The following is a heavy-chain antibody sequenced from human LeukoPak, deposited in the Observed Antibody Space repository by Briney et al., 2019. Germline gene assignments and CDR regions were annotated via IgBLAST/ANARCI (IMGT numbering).Heavy chain of an antibody. CDR1: GYSFISFW. V-gene: IGHV5-51*01. CDR3: ARHFFPPNYYHSSGYYLDY. J-gene: IGHJ4*02. D-gene: IGHD3-22*01. CDR2: IYPGDSDT. Sequence: GESLKISCKGSGYSFISFWIGWVRQMPGKGLEWMGFIYPGDSDTRYSPSFQGQVTISADKSISTAYLQWSSLKASDTAMYYCARHFFPPNYYHSSGYYLDYWGQGTLVTVSS.